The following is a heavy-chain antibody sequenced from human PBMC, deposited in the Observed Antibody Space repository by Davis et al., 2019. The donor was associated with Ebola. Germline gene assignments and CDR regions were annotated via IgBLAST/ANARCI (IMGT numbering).Heavy chain of an antibody. Sequence: PSETLSLTCTVSGGSISSYYWSWIRQPPGKGLEWIGYIYYSGSTNYNPSLKSRVTISVDTSKNQFSLKLSSVTAADTAVYYCARDLGRSRDPATNYYYYYGMDVWGQGTTVTVSS. CDR1: GGSISSYY. CDR2: IYYSGST. J-gene: IGHJ6*02. CDR3: ARDLGRSRDPATNYYYYYGMDV. D-gene: IGHD2-15*01. V-gene: IGHV4-59*12.